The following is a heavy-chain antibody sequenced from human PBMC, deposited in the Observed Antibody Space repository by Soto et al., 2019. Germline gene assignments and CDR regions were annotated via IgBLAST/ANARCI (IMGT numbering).Heavy chain of an antibody. CDR1: GGCISSGCYY. CDR3: ARSVFP. Sequence: HVQLQEAGPGLVKPSQTLSLTCTVSGGCISSGCYYWSWIRQHPGKGLELIGYIYYSGNTYYIPSLKSRVTISVDTSKNQCSLKLTSVTAAVTVVYYCARSVFPWGQVTLVTVSS. CDR2: IYYSGNT. V-gene: IGHV4-31*03. J-gene: IGHJ5*02.